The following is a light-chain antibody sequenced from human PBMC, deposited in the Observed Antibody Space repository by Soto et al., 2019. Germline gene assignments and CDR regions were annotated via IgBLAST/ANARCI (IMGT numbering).Light chain of an antibody. J-gene: IGLJ3*02. Sequence: QSALTQPPSASGSPGQSVTISCTGTFNDIGGYNYVSWYQQRPGKAPKVIIYEVYKRPSGVPDRFSGSKSGTTASLTVSGLQADDEADYYCCSYGGSYTWVFGGGTKLTVL. CDR3: CSYGGSYTWV. CDR2: EVY. V-gene: IGLV2-8*01. CDR1: FNDIGGYNY.